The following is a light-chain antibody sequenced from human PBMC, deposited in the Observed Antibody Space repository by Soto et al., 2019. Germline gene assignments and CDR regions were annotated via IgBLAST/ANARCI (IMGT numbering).Light chain of an antibody. CDR2: LGS. CDR3: MQALQTPGT. Sequence: DIVMTQSPLSLPVTPGEPASISCRSSQSLLHSNGYNYLDWYLQKPGQSPQLLIYLGSNRASGVPYRFSGSGTGTDFTLKISRVEAEDVGVYYCMQALQTPGTVGQGTKVEIK. J-gene: IGKJ1*01. V-gene: IGKV2-28*01. CDR1: QSLLHSNGYNY.